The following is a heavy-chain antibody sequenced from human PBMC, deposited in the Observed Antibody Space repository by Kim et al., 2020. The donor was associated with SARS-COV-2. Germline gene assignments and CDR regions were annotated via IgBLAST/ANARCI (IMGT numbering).Heavy chain of an antibody. CDR3: ARAGWATIEAKYYYYYYGMDV. V-gene: IGHV3-74*01. Sequence: GGSLRLSCAASGFTFSSYWMHWVRQAPGKGLVWVSRINSDGSSTSYADSVKGRFTISRDNAKNTLYLQMNSLRAEDTAVYYCARAGWATIEAKYYYYYYGMDVWGQGTTVTVSS. D-gene: IGHD5-12*01. CDR2: INSDGSST. CDR1: GFTFSSYW. J-gene: IGHJ6*02.